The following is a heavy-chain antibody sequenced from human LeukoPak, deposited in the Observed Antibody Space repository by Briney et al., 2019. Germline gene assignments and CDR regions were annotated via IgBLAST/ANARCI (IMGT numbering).Heavy chain of an antibody. V-gene: IGHV3-9*03. CDR3: AKGPRGSWFGESSYYFDY. CDR2: ISWNSGSI. J-gene: IGHJ4*02. Sequence: GGSLRLSCAASGFTFDDYAMHWVRQAPGKGLEWVSGISWNSGSIGYADSVKGRFTISRDNAKNSLYLQINSLRAEDMALYYCAKGPRGSWFGESSYYFDYWGQGTLVTVSS. D-gene: IGHD3-10*01. CDR1: GFTFDDYA.